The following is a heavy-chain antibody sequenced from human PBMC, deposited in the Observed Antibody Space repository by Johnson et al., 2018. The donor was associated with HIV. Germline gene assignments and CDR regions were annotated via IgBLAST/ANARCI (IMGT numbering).Heavy chain of an antibody. CDR2: ISWNSGTI. D-gene: IGHD6-19*01. CDR1: GFTFDDYA. J-gene: IGHJ3*02. CDR3: ARAKYTSGWSYDAFDI. Sequence: VQLVESGGGLVQPGRSLRLSCAASGFTFDDYAMHWVRQVPGKGLEWISGISWNSGTIGYADSVKGRFTISRDNAKNSLYLQMNSLRAEDTAVYYCARAKYTSGWSYDAFDIWGQGTKVTVSS. V-gene: IGHV3-9*01.